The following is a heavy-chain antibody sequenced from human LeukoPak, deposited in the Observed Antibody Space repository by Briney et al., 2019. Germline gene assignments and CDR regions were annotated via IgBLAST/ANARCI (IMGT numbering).Heavy chain of an antibody. Sequence: PGRSLRLSCAASGFTFSSFDMHWVRQAPGKGLEWVAIISYDGSKKYYADSVKGRFTISRDNSKNTLYLQMNSLRAEDTAVYYCAKGIRFGSWFYFDYWGQGTLVTVSS. J-gene: IGHJ4*02. CDR1: GFTFSSFD. CDR2: ISYDGSKK. CDR3: AKGIRFGSWFYFDY. D-gene: IGHD3-10*01. V-gene: IGHV3-30*18.